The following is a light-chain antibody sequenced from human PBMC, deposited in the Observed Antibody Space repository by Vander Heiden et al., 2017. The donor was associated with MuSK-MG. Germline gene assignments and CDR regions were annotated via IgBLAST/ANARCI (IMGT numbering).Light chain of an antibody. V-gene: IGKV4-1*01. Sequence: DIVMTPSPDLLAVSLGERATINCKYSQTVLFGSNNLNYLAWYQPDPGQPTNVLLSWTSARESRVPDRFSGSGSGTTFTITISGLQAEDLAVYYCQKDDRHPITFGQGTRLEMK. CDR2: WTS. CDR3: QKDDRHPIT. CDR1: QTVLFGSNNLNY. J-gene: IGKJ2*01.